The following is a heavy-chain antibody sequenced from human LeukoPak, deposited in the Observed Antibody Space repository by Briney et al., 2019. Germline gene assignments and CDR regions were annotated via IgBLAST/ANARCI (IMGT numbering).Heavy chain of an antibody. CDR2: INHSGST. CDR1: GGSFSGYY. D-gene: IGHD3-3*01. Sequence: EPSETLSLTCAVYGGSFSGYYWSWIRQPPGKGLEWIGEINHSGSTNYNPSLKSRVTISVDTSKNQFSLKLSSVTAADTAVYYCARKLAYYDFWSGYYTASTPYYYYYMDVWGKGTTVTVSS. J-gene: IGHJ6*03. V-gene: IGHV4-34*01. CDR3: ARKLAYYDFWSGYYTASTPYYYYYMDV.